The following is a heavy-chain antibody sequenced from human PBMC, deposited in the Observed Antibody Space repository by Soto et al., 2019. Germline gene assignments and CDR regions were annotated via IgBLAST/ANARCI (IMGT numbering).Heavy chain of an antibody. CDR1: GFTFSSYA. CDR3: ARAGPGVSYYFDY. CDR2: ISYDGSNK. V-gene: IGHV3-30-3*01. Sequence: QVQLVESGGGVVQPGRSLRLSCAASGFTFSSYAMHWVRQAPGKGLEWVAVISYDGSNKYYADSVKGRFTISRDNSKNTLYLQMNSLRAEDTAVYYCARAGPGVSYYFDYWGQGTLVTVSS. D-gene: IGHD7-27*01. J-gene: IGHJ4*02.